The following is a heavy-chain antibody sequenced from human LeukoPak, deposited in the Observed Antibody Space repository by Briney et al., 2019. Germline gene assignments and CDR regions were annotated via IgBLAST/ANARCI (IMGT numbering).Heavy chain of an antibody. CDR3: AREGVPTSLRSYYFDY. D-gene: IGHD5-12*01. CDR2: IISNGGTT. J-gene: IGHJ4*02. Sequence: PGGSLRLSCAASGFTFSTYAIHWVRQAPGKGLEFVSAIISNGGTTYYANSVKGRFTISRDNSKNTVYLQMGSLRAEDMAVYYCAREGVPTSLRSYYFDYWGQGTLVSVSS. V-gene: IGHV3-64*01. CDR1: GFTFSTYA.